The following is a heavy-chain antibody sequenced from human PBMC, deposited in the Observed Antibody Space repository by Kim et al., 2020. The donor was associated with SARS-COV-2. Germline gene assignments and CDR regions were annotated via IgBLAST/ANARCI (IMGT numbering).Heavy chain of an antibody. CDR3: TKGGAEQQPYDY. V-gene: IGHV3-21*01. D-gene: IGHD6-13*01. J-gene: IGHJ4*02. CDR2: I. Sequence: IDYADSVKGRLTISRDNALNSLYLQTNSLRAEDTAIYYCTKGGAEQQPYDYWGQGTLVTVSS.